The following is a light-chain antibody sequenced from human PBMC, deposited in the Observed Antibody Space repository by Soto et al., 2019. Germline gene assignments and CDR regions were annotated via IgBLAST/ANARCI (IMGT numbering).Light chain of an antibody. CDR3: QQYNNWPLT. V-gene: IGKV3D-15*01. Sequence: EIVKTQSPATLSVSPGDRATLSCRASQSVDNDLAWYQQKPGQPPRLLIYDASTRATGIPARFSGSQSGTEFTLTISSLLSEDFAVYSCQQYNNWPLTFGGGTKVDI. CDR2: DAS. CDR1: QSVDND. J-gene: IGKJ4*01.